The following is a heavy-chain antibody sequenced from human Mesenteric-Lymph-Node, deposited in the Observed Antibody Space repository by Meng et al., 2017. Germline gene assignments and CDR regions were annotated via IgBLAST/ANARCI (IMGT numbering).Heavy chain of an antibody. CDR3: ARGAVIATTYYFEY. D-gene: IGHD1-26*01. J-gene: IGHJ4*02. V-gene: IGHV1-69*13. CDR2: IIPIFGPT. Sequence: QVQLVQSGEEVKKPGASVKVACKASGGTFSSDAMSWVRQAPGQGLEWMGGIIPIFGPTNYAQKFQGRLTITADESTSTAYMELSGLRSEDTALYYCARGAVIATTYYFEYWGQGSLVTVSS. CDR1: GGTFSSDA.